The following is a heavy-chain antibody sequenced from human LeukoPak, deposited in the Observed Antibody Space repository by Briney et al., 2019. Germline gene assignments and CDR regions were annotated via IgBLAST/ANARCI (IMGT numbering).Heavy chain of an antibody. V-gene: IGHV1-18*01. CDR2: ISGYNGKT. J-gene: IGHJ5*02. CDR1: GYTFNTYG. Sequence: ASVKVSCKASGYTFNTYGITWVRQAPGQGLEWMGWISGYNGKTKYAQKLQDRVTMTTDTSTTTAYMELRSLRSDDTAVYYCARALAYCGGDCYYNWFDPWGQGTLVTVSS. D-gene: IGHD2-21*02. CDR3: ARALAYCGGDCYYNWFDP.